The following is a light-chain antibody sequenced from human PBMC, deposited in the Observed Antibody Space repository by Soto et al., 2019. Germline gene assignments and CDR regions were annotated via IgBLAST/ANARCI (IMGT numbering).Light chain of an antibody. CDR2: LSSDGSH. V-gene: IGLV4-69*01. Sequence: QSVLTQSPSASASLGASVKLTCTLSSGHSSYAIAWHQQQPEKGPRYLMKLSSDGSHSKGDGLPDRFSGSSSGAERYLTISSVRSEDEADYYCQTWDTGARVVFGGGTKLTVL. CDR1: SGHSSYA. CDR3: QTWDTGARVV. J-gene: IGLJ2*01.